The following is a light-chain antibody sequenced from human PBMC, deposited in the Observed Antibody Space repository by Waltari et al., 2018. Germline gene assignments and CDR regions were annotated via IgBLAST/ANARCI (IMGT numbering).Light chain of an antibody. CDR2: AAS. V-gene: IGKV3-20*01. J-gene: IGKJ1*01. Sequence: VLPQSPAPPSSSAGETATPSCRASQSVGRSLAWYKQKPGQAPSLVIYAASIRATGIPDRFSGSGSGTDFSLTISRLEPEDFAVYYCQHYVALPVTFGQGTKVEIK. CDR3: QHYVALPVT. CDR1: QSVGRS.